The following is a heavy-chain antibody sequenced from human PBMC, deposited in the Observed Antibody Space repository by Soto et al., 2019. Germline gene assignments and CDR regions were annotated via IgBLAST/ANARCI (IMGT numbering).Heavy chain of an antibody. CDR3: ARGGYCSSTTCPHYYMDV. J-gene: IGHJ6*03. CDR2: ISSGSSTI. CDR1: GFTFGSYS. D-gene: IGHD2-2*01. Sequence: GGSLRLSCAASGFTFGSYSMNWVRQAPGKGLEWVSYISSGSSTIYYSGSVKGRFTISRDNAKNSLYLQMNSLRAEDTAVYYCARGGYCSSTTCPHYYMDVWGQGTTVTVSS. V-gene: IGHV3-48*01.